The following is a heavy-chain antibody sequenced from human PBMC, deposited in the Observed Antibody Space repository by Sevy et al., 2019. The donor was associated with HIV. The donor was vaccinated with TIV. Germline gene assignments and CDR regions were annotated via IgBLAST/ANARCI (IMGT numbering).Heavy chain of an antibody. CDR3: AGDFMPVASAGTGALGV. J-gene: IGHJ6*02. CDR1: GFIFRDRY. Sequence: GGSLRLSCVASGFIFRDRYMSWIRQAPGKGLEWVSFISSRSSEINYADSVKGRFSVSRENAKNSWYLQMNSLRAEDTAVYYCAGDFMPVASAGTGALGVWGQGTAVTVSS. V-gene: IGHV3-11*05. D-gene: IGHD6-13*01. CDR2: ISSRSSEI.